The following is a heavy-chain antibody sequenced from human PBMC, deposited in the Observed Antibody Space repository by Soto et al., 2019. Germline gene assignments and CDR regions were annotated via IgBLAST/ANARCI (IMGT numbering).Heavy chain of an antibody. CDR2: INHSGST. Sequence: QVQLQQWGAGLLKPSETLSLTCAVYGGSFSGYYWSWIRQPPGKGLEWIGEINHSGSTNYNPSLKSRVTISVDPSQNQFSLKLSSVTAADTAVYYCARTQSITIFGVVIKKNYFDYWGQGTLVTVSS. V-gene: IGHV4-34*01. D-gene: IGHD3-3*01. CDR1: GGSFSGYY. J-gene: IGHJ4*02. CDR3: ARTQSITIFGVVIKKNYFDY.